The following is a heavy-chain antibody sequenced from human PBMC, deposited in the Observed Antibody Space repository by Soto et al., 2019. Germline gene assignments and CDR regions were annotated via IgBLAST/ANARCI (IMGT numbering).Heavy chain of an antibody. Sequence: ASETLSLTSTVSGASISSSYWSWIRRPPGKGLEWIGYINHSGSTKYNPSLKSRVTISVDTSKNQFSVKLSSVTAADTAVYYCARVWGLDYIDSWGQGT. CDR1: GASISSSY. D-gene: IGHD7-27*01. CDR3: ARVWGLDYIDS. J-gene: IGHJ4*02. CDR2: INHSGST. V-gene: IGHV4-59*01.